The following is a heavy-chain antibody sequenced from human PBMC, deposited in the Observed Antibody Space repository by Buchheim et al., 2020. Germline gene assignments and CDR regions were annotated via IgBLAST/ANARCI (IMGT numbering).Heavy chain of an antibody. CDR1: GGSISSSNW. CDR2: IYHSGST. Sequence: QVQLQESGPGLVKPSGTLSLTCAVSGGSISSSNWWSWVRQPPGKGLEWIGEIYHSGSTNYNPSLKSRVTISGDKSKNQFSPKLSSVTAADTAVYYYARDIRLYYYDSSGYNWFDPWGQGTL. J-gene: IGHJ5*02. V-gene: IGHV4-4*02. D-gene: IGHD3-22*01. CDR3: ARDIRLYYYDSSGYNWFDP.